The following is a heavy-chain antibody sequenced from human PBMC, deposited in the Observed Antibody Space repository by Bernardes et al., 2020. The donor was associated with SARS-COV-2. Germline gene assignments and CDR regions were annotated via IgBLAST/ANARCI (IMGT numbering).Heavy chain of an antibody. CDR1: GFTFSSYE. D-gene: IGHD5-12*01. CDR3: ARDGGFRASHSWAAIEDLFDL. J-gene: IGHJ3*01. CDR2: IDTSGNTI. Sequence: GGSLRLSCAASGFTFSSYEMNWIRQAPGKGLEWVSYIDTSGNTIYYADSVKGRFTISRDNAKNSLYIQMNSLRAEDTAVYYCARDGGFRASHSWAAIEDLFDLWGQGTMVSVSS. V-gene: IGHV3-48*03.